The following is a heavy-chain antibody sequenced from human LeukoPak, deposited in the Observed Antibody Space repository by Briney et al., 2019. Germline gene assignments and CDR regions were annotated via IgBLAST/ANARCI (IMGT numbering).Heavy chain of an antibody. D-gene: IGHD6-13*01. V-gene: IGHV1-69*05. CDR2: IIPIFGTA. Sequence: SVKVSCKASGGTFSSYAISWVRQAPGQGFEWMGGIIPIFGTANYAQKFQGRVTITTDESTSTAYMELSSLRSEDTAVYYCAETIAAAGKEEYYFDYWGQGTLVTVSS. CDR3: AETIAAAGKEEYYFDY. CDR1: GGTFSSYA. J-gene: IGHJ4*02.